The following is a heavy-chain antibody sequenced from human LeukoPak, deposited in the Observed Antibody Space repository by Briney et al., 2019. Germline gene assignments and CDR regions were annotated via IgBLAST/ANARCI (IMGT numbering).Heavy chain of an antibody. CDR1: GFAFSSYA. Sequence: GGSLRLSCAASGFAFSSYAMSWVRQAPGKGLEWVSAISGSGGSTYYADSVKGRFTISRDNAKNSLYLQMNSLRDEDTAVYYCARDRSEYYYGSGSSDYWGQGTLVTVSS. V-gene: IGHV3-23*01. J-gene: IGHJ4*02. CDR3: ARDRSEYYYGSGSSDY. CDR2: ISGSGGST. D-gene: IGHD3-10*01.